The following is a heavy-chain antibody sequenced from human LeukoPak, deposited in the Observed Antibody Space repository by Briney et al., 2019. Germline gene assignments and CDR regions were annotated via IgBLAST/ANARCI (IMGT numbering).Heavy chain of an antibody. CDR2: ISYDGSNK. V-gene: IGHV3-30-3*01. Sequence: GGSLRLSCAASGFTFSSYAMHWVRQAPGKGLEWVAVISYDGSNKYYADSVKGRFTISRDNSKNTLYLQMNSLRAEDTAVYYCARGRYYYGSGSPPPSHYYGMDVWGQGTTVTVSS. CDR3: ARGRYYYGSGSPPPSHYYGMDV. CDR1: GFTFSSYA. J-gene: IGHJ6*02. D-gene: IGHD3-10*01.